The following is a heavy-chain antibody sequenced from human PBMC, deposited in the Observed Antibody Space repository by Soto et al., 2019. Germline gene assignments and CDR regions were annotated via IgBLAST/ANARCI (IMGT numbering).Heavy chain of an antibody. D-gene: IGHD6-13*01. J-gene: IGHJ4*02. CDR2: IKSKSAGGTA. CDR1: GLTFTDAW. Sequence: GGSLRLSCAVSGLTFTDAWMNWMRQDPGKGPEWVGRIKSKSAGGTADYAAAVKDRFTMSRDDSKNMLYLQMNSLKTADTAVYYCSSGMAAGTYWGQGTLVTVSS. CDR3: SSGMAAGTY. V-gene: IGHV3-15*07.